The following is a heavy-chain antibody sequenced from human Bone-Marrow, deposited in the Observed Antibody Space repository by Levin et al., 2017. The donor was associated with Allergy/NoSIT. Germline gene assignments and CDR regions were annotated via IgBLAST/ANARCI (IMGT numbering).Heavy chain of an antibody. D-gene: IGHD3-16*01. V-gene: IGHV3-30*03. CDR2: ISSDGNKK. CDR1: GFTFSSYD. Sequence: PGGSLRLSCEGSGFTFSSYDMHWVRQAPGKGLEWVAVISSDGNKKDYGDAVKGRFTISRDDSKKMVFLEMNTLRPEDTAMYYCSRPHATRRMPYYFDFWGQGTLVTVSS. J-gene: IGHJ4*02. CDR3: SRPHATRRMPYYFDF.